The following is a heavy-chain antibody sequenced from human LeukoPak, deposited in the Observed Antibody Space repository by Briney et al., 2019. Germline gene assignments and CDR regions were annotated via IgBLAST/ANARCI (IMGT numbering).Heavy chain of an antibody. J-gene: IGHJ4*02. CDR3: ARDGSYYGSGILPAGSPVDY. D-gene: IGHD3-10*01. Sequence: GASVKVSCKASGYTFTSYGISWVRQAPGQGLEWMGWISAYNGNTNYAQKLQGRVTMTTDTSTSTAYMELRSLRSDDTAVYHCARDGSYYGSGILPAGSPVDYWGQGTLVTVSS. CDR1: GYTFTSYG. CDR2: ISAYNGNT. V-gene: IGHV1-18*01.